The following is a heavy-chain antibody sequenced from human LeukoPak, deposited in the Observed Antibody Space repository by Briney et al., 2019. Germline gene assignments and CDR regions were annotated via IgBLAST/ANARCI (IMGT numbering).Heavy chain of an antibody. CDR2: IYYSGST. D-gene: IGHD2-8*01. CDR3: ARNTRDIVLMVYAIAYFEY. CDR1: GGSISSSSYY. V-gene: IGHV4-39*07. J-gene: IGHJ4*02. Sequence: SETLSLTCIVSGGSISSSSYYWGWIRQPPRKGLEWIGWIYYSGSTYHNPSLKSRVTISVDTSKNQFSLKLSSVTAADTAVYYCARNTRDIVLMVYAIAYFEYWGQGTLVTVSS.